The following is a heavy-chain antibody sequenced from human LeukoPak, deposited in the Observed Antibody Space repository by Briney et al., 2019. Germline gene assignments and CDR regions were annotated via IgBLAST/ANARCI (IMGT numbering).Heavy chain of an antibody. CDR3: ARAYSSGWYGAFDI. V-gene: IGHV3-74*01. CDR1: GFTFSSYG. D-gene: IGHD6-19*01. Sequence: GGSLRLSCAASGFTFSSYGMHWVRQAPGKGLVWVSRINSDGSSTSYADSVKGRFTISRDNAKNSLYLQMNSLRAEDTAVYYCARAYSSGWYGAFDIWGQGTMVTVSS. J-gene: IGHJ3*02. CDR2: INSDGSST.